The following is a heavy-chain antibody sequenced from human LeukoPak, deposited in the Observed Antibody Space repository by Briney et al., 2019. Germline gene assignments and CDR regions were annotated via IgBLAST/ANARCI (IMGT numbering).Heavy chain of an antibody. J-gene: IGHJ4*02. CDR2: IYYSGST. CDR1: GGSISSSSFY. CDR3: ARRRGYDHFDY. V-gene: IGHV4-39*02. Sequence: SETLSLTYTVSGGSISSSSFYWGWIRQPPGKGLEWIGNIYYSGSTYYNPSLKSRVTMSVDTSKNHFSLKLSSLTAADTAVYYCARRRGYDHFDYWGQGTLVTVSS. D-gene: IGHD5-12*01.